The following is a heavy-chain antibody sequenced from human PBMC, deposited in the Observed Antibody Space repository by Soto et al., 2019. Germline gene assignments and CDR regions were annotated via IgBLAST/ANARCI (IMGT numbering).Heavy chain of an antibody. Sequence: QVQLMESGGGVVRPGRSLRLSCAASGFTFKTFDLHWVRQAPGKGLEWVAVISKDGSDKYYADSLKGRFTISRDKSKNTLYLQMDSLRTDDTAVYYCARERLGFVAFDFWGQGTLVSVSS. CDR3: ARERLGFVAFDF. V-gene: IGHV3-30-3*01. CDR2: ISKDGSDK. D-gene: IGHD2-15*01. J-gene: IGHJ4*02. CDR1: GFTFKTFD.